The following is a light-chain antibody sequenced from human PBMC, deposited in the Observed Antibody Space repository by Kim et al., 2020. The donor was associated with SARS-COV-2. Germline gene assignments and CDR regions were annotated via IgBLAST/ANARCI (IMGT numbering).Light chain of an antibody. CDR3: NSRDSNDNVV. V-gene: IGLV3-19*01. CDR2: GKN. Sequence: VALGPTVRITCQGDSLRSYYATWYQQKPGQAPILVIYGKNNRPSGIPDRFSGTSSGNTASLTITGTQAGDEADYYCNSRDSNDNVVFGGGTQLTVL. J-gene: IGLJ2*01. CDR1: SLRSYY.